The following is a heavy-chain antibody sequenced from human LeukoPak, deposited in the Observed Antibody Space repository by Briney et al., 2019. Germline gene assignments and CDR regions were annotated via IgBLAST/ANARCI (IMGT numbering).Heavy chain of an antibody. CDR3: ARLQMTTVTFDY. CDR2: IYYSGST. D-gene: IGHD4-17*01. Sequence: SQTLSLTCTVSGGSISSGGYYWSWIRQHPGKGLECIGYIYYSGSTYYNPSLKSRVTISVDTSKNQFSLKLSSVTAADTAVYYCARLQMTTVTFDYWGQGTLVTVSS. J-gene: IGHJ4*02. V-gene: IGHV4-31*03. CDR1: GGSISSGGYY.